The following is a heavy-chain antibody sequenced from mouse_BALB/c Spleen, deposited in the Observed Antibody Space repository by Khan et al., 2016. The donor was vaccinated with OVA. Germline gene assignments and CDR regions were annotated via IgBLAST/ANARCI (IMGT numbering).Heavy chain of an antibody. CDR3: ARKNGSDFDY. CDR2: INPHIGEA. J-gene: IGHJ2*01. V-gene: IGHV1-20*02. Sequence: EVQLQESGPELVKPGASVKISCTASGYSFTGYFMNWVMQSHGKSLEWIGRINPHIGEAFYNQKFKGKATLTVDESSSTAHMELRSLASEDSAVYYCARKNGSDFDYWGQGTTLTVSS. CDR1: GYSFTGYF. D-gene: IGHD1-1*01.